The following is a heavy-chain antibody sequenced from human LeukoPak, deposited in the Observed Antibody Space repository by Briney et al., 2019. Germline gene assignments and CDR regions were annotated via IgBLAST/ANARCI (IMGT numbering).Heavy chain of an antibody. Sequence: PSETLSLTCTVSGGSISSGCYYWSWIRQHPGKGLEWIGYIYYSGSTYYNPSLKSRVTISVDTSRNQFSLKLSSVTAADTAVYYCARPRLGSGYLDAFDIWGQGTMVTVSS. CDR1: GGSISSGCYY. D-gene: IGHD3-22*01. J-gene: IGHJ3*02. CDR3: ARPRLGSGYLDAFDI. V-gene: IGHV4-31*03. CDR2: IYYSGST.